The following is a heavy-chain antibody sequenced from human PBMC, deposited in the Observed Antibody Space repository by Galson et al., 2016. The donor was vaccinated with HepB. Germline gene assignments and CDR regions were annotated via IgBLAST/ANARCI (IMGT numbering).Heavy chain of an antibody. CDR1: GYTFTSYY. J-gene: IGHJ4*02. Sequence: SVKVSCKASGYTFTSYYMHWVRQAPGQGLEWMAIINPGNGNTNYAKKFQGRITMTRDTSTSTVYMELSSLRSEDTAVYYCAREFGDCSSLECSKQHFDHWGQGSLVTVSS. CDR3: AREFGDCSSLECSKQHFDH. D-gene: IGHD2-2*01. CDR2: INPGNGNT. V-gene: IGHV1-46*01.